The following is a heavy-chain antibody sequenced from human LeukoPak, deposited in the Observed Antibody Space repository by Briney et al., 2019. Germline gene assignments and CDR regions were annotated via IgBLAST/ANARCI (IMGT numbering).Heavy chain of an antibody. Sequence: PGGSLRLSCAASGFTFSTYAMSWVRQAPGKGLAWVSAISGSGGSTYYADSVKGRFTISRDNSKNTLYLQMNSLRAEDTAVYYCAKERYIVVVPAAMVDYWGQGTLVTVSS. CDR1: GFTFSTYA. CDR2: ISGSGGST. V-gene: IGHV3-23*01. D-gene: IGHD2-2*01. CDR3: AKERYIVVVPAAMVDY. J-gene: IGHJ4*02.